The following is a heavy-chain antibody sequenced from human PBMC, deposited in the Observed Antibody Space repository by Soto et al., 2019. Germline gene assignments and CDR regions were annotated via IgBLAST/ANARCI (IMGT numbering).Heavy chain of an antibody. V-gene: IGHV1-69*13. CDR1: GGTFSSYA. J-gene: IGHJ5*02. CDR3: ARDVAAAGRRTNWFDP. D-gene: IGHD6-13*01. CDR2: IIPIFGTA. Sequence: ASVKVSCKASGGTFSSYAISWVRQAPGQGLGWMGGIIPIFGTANYAQKFQGRVTITADESTSTAYMELSSLRSEDTAVYYCARDVAAAGRRTNWFDPWGQGTLVTVSS.